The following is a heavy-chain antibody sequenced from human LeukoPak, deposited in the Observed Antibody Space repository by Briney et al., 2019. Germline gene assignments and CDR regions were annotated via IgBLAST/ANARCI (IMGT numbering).Heavy chain of an antibody. J-gene: IGHJ4*02. Sequence: SETLSLTCTVSGASISSYYWSWIRQPPGKGLEWIGYTSYSGSTNYNPSLKSRVTISADTSKNQVSLTLSSVTAADTAVYYCARHPELYFFDYWGQGTLVTVSS. V-gene: IGHV4-59*08. D-gene: IGHD3-10*01. CDR2: TSYSGST. CDR1: GASISSYY. CDR3: ARHPELYFFDY.